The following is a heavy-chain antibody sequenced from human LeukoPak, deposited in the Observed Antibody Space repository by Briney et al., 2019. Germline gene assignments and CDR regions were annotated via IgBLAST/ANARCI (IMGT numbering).Heavy chain of an antibody. CDR3: ARVDSSGYGLDN. CDR1: GFTFSSYI. Sequence: PGGPLRLSCAASGFTFSSYIMNWVRQAPGKGLEWVSSISSSSGYIYYADSVKGRFTISRDNAKNSLYLQMNSLRAEDTAVYSCARVDSSGYGLDNWGQGTLVTVSS. J-gene: IGHJ4*02. CDR2: ISSSSGYI. V-gene: IGHV3-21*01. D-gene: IGHD3-22*01.